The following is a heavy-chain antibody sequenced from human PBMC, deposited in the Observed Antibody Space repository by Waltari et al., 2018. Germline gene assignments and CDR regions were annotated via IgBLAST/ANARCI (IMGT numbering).Heavy chain of an antibody. CDR3: AKEVPGAGAFDI. CDR2: IHYDANNK. CDR1: GFTFSSYG. V-gene: IGHV3-30*02. J-gene: IGHJ3*02. D-gene: IGHD6-19*01. Sequence: QVQLVESGGGVVQPGESLSLSCVASGFTFSSYGMHWVRQAPGKGLEWVAFIHYDANNKYYADSVKGRFTISRDTSNLYLQMSSLRAEDTAVYFCAKEVPGAGAFDIWGQGTRVTVSS.